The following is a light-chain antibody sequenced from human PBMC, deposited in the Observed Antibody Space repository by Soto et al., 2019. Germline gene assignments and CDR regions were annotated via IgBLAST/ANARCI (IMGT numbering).Light chain of an antibody. CDR3: CSYAGSYTGVV. CDR1: SSDVGGYNY. V-gene: IGLV2-11*01. J-gene: IGLJ2*01. CDR2: DVS. Sequence: QSALNQPRSVSGSPGQSVTLSCTGTSSDVGGYNYVSWYQQHPGQAPKLMIYDVSKRPSGVPDRFSGSKSGNTASLTISGRQAEDEADYYCCSYAGSYTGVVFCGGTKLTVL.